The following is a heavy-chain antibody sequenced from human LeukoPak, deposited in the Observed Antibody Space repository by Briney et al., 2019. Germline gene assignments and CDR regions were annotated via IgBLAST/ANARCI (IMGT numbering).Heavy chain of an antibody. CDR1: GGSISSSSYY. V-gene: IGHV4-61*05. Sequence: SETLSLTCTVSGGSISSSSYYWGWIRQPPGKGLEWIGYIYYSGTTNYNPSLKSRVTISVDTSKNQFSLKLSSVTAADTAVYYCASHRIATAEEYFQHWGQGTLVTVSS. CDR2: IYYSGTT. CDR3: ASHRIATAEEYFQH. J-gene: IGHJ1*01. D-gene: IGHD6-13*01.